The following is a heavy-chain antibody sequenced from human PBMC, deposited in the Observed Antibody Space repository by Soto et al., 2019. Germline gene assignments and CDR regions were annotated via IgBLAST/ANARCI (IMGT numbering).Heavy chain of an antibody. CDR1: GFSLSNARMG. V-gene: IGHV2-26*01. J-gene: IGHJ4*02. D-gene: IGHD3-22*01. CDR3: ARRLSSVVYY. Sequence: QVTLKESGPVLVKPTETLTLTCTVSGFSLSNARMGVSWIRQPPGKALEWLAHIFSNDGKSYSTSLKSRLTIAKDTSKSQVVLTITNMDPVDTAPDYCARRLSSVVYYWGQGTLVTVSS. CDR2: IFSNDGK.